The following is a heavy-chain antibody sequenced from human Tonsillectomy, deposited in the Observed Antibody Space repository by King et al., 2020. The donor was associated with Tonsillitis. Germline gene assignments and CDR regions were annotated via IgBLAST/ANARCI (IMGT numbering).Heavy chain of an antibody. CDR3: AASYDFWSGYYWH. CDR1: GFTFSSYA. J-gene: IGHJ4*02. D-gene: IGHD3-3*01. Sequence: VQLVESGGGVVQPGRSLRLSCAASGFTFSSYAMHWVRQAPGKGLEWVAVISYDGSNKYYADSVKGRFTISRDNSKNTLYLQMNSLRAEETAVYYCAASYDFWSGYYWHWGQGTLVTVSS. CDR2: ISYDGSNK. V-gene: IGHV3-30-3*01.